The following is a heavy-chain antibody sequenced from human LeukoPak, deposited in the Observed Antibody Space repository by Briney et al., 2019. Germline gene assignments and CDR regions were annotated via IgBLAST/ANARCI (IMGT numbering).Heavy chain of an antibody. J-gene: IGHJ4*02. V-gene: IGHV4-39*07. Sequence: SETLSLTCTVSGGSISSTTYYWGWIRQPPGKGLEWIGSIYYSGSTYYSPFLKSRVTISVDTSKNQFSLKLSSVTAADTAVYYCASAGGSTSSAVYDYWGQGTLVTVSS. CDR1: GGSISSTTYY. CDR3: ASAGGSTSSAVYDY. D-gene: IGHD2-2*01. CDR2: IYYSGST.